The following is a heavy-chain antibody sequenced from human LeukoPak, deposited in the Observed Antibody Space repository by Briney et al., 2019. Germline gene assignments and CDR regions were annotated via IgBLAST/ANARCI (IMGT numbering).Heavy chain of an antibody. CDR1: GFTFSSYA. CDR2: ISGSGGST. CDR3: AKSGELGLEPPYYYMDV. Sequence: GGSLRLSCAASGFTFSSYAMSWVRQAPGKGLEWVSAISGSGGSTYYADSVKGRFTISRDNSKNTLHLQMNSLRAEDTAVYYCAKSGELGLEPPYYYMDVWGKGTTVTVSS. J-gene: IGHJ6*03. V-gene: IGHV3-23*01. D-gene: IGHD1-1*01.